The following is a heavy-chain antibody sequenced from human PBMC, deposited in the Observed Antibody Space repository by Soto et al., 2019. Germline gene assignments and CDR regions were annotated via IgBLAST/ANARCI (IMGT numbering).Heavy chain of an antibody. CDR3: ARTSGILRRFPDGMDV. CDR1: GFTFSSYE. CDR2: ISSSGSTI. V-gene: IGHV3-48*03. D-gene: IGHD2-2*01. J-gene: IGHJ6*02. Sequence: QPGGSLRLSCAASGFTFSSYEMNWVRQAPGKGLEWVSYISSSGSTIYYADSVKGRFTISRDNAKNSLYLQMNSMRAEETAVYYCARTSGILRRFPDGMDVWGQGTTVTVSS.